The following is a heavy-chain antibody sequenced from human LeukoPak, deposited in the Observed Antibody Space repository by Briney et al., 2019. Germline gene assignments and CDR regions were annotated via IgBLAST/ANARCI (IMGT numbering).Heavy chain of an antibody. CDR2: IYSGGST. D-gene: IGHD3-22*01. V-gene: IGHV3-66*01. CDR3: ARDVDYYDSSGYYPNWFDP. CDR1: GFTVSSNY. Sequence: GGSLRLSCAASGFTVSSNYMSWVRQAPGKGLEWVSVIYSGGSTYYADSVKGRFTISRDNSKNTLYLQMNSLRAEDTAVYYCARDVDYYDSSGYYPNWFDPWGQGTLVTVSS. J-gene: IGHJ5*02.